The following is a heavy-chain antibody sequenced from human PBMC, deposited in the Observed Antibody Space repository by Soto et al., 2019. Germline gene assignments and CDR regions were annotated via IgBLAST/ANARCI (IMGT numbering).Heavy chain of an antibody. CDR1: GGTFSRSG. Sequence: QVQLVQSGTEVKKPGASLKVSCKASGGTFSRSGFHWVRQAPGQGIEWMGMIVPSVDTTNYAQKFQARYTISADQFTSTVYMELRSLRAEDTAVYYCARCPQPPDTADPYAVDVWGQGTRVIVSS. V-gene: IGHV1-69*18. CDR2: IVPSVDTT. D-gene: IGHD5-18*01. J-gene: IGHJ6*02. CDR3: ARCPQPPDTADPYAVDV.